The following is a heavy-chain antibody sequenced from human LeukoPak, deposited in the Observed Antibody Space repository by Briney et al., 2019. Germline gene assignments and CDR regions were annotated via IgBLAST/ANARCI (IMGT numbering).Heavy chain of an antibody. CDR1: GFTFSSYG. CDR2: ISYDGSNK. J-gene: IGHJ6*02. D-gene: IGHD6-13*01. Sequence: PGGSLRLSCAASGFTFSSYGMPWVRQAPGKGLEWVAVISYDGSNKYYADSVKGRFTISRDNSKNTLYLQMNSLRAEDTAVYYCAKDLQPGGYYYYYGMDVWGQGTTVTVSS. CDR3: AKDLQPGGYYYYYGMDV. V-gene: IGHV3-30*18.